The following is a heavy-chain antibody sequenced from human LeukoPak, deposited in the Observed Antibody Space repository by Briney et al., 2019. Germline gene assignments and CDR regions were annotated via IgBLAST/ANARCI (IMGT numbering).Heavy chain of an antibody. CDR1: GGSITSNSYY. Sequence: SETLSPTCTISGGSITSNSYYWGWIRQPPGNGLEWIGSIYYSGSTYYNPSLKSRVTISLDTSKNQFSLKLSSVNAADTAVYYCARGRRDGYMLLWEDYWGQGTLVAVSS. CDR2: IYYSGST. D-gene: IGHD5-24*01. J-gene: IGHJ4*02. V-gene: IGHV4-39*07. CDR3: ARGRRDGYMLLWEDY.